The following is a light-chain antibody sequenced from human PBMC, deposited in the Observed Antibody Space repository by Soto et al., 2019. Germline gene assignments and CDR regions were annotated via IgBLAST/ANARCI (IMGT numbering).Light chain of an antibody. V-gene: IGKV3-20*01. CDR2: GAT. J-gene: IGKJ3*01. CDR3: QQYGVSPQS. Sequence: EIVLTQSPGTLSLSPGERATLSCRASQSISGSYLAWYQQKRGQAPRLLVYGATTRATGIPDRFSGSGSGSDFTLTISRLEPEDFAVYFCQQYGVSPQSFGPGTKVDIK. CDR1: QSISGSY.